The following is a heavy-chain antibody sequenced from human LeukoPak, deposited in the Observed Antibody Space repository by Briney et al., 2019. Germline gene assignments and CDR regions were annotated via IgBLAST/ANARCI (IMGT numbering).Heavy chain of an antibody. CDR1: GGSISSGGYS. Sequence: PSETLSLTCAVSGGSISSGGYSWSWIRRPPGKGLEWIGYIYHSGSTYYNPSLKSRVTISVDRSKNQFSLKLSSVTAADTAVYYCARAVYDFWSGYGAFDIWGQGTMVTVSS. V-gene: IGHV4-30-2*01. CDR3: ARAVYDFWSGYGAFDI. D-gene: IGHD3-3*01. J-gene: IGHJ3*02. CDR2: IYHSGST.